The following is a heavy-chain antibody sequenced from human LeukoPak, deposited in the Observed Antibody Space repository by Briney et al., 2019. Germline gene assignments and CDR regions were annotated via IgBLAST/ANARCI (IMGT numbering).Heavy chain of an antibody. CDR2: INHSGST. Sequence: PSETLSLTCAVYGGSFSGYYWSWIRQPPGKGLEWIGEINHSGSTNYNPSLKSRVTISVDTSKNQFSLKLSSVTAADTAVYYCAGTKYDFWSGYYYYGMDVWGQGTTVTVSS. CDR1: GGSFSGYY. V-gene: IGHV4-34*01. D-gene: IGHD3-3*01. J-gene: IGHJ6*02. CDR3: AGTKYDFWSGYYYYGMDV.